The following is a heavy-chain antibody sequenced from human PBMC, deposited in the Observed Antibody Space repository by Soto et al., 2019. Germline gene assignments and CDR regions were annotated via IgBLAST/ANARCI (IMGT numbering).Heavy chain of an antibody. CDR1: GGSFSGYY. V-gene: IGHV4-34*01. CDR3: ARGGVVVVAATRWFDP. CDR2: INHSGST. J-gene: IGHJ5*02. D-gene: IGHD2-15*01. Sequence: QVQLQQWGAGLLKPSETLSLTCAVYGGSFSGYYWSWIRQPPGKGLEWIGEINHSGSTNYNPSLKSRVTISVDTSKSQFSRKLSSVTAADTAVYYCARGGVVVVAATRWFDPWGQGTLVTVSS.